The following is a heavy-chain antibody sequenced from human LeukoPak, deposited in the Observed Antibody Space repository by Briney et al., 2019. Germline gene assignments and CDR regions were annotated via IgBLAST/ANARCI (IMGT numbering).Heavy chain of an antibody. CDR3: ARGRDYDILTGYYRMLYYYYGMDV. Sequence: PSETLSLTCAAYGGSFSGYYWSWIRQPPGKGLEWIGEINHSGSTNYNPSLKSRVTISVDTSKNQFSLKLSSVTAADTAVYYCARGRDYDILTGYYRMLYYYYGMDVWGKGTTVTVSS. D-gene: IGHD3-9*01. J-gene: IGHJ6*04. V-gene: IGHV4-34*01. CDR2: INHSGST. CDR1: GGSFSGYY.